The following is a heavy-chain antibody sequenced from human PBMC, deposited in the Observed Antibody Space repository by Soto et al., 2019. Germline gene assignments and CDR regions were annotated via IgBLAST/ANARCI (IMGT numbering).Heavy chain of an antibody. CDR3: ARHIRGASNALDI. CDR2: IHNSGSS. V-gene: IGHV4-59*08. Sequence: SETLSLTCTVSGGSINNYSWSWVRQPPGKGLEWIGYIHNSGSSSYNASLKSRVTISVDTSKNQFSLRLSSMTAADTAVYYCARHIRGASNALDIWGQGTMVTVSS. J-gene: IGHJ3*02. D-gene: IGHD1-26*01. CDR1: GGSINNYS.